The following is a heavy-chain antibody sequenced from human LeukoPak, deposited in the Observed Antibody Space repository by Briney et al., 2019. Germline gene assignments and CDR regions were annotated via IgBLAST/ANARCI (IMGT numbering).Heavy chain of an antibody. D-gene: IGHD6-13*01. CDR1: GFTFSRYA. CDR2: ISYDGSNK. CDR3: ARTGIAAAGTEGYYYYGMDV. V-gene: IGHV3-30*04. Sequence: GGSLRLSCAASGFTFSRYAMHWVRQAPGKGLEWVAVISYDGSNKYYADSVKGRSTISRDNSKNTLYLQMNSLRAEDTAVYYCARTGIAAAGTEGYYYYGMDVWGQGTTVTVSS. J-gene: IGHJ6*02.